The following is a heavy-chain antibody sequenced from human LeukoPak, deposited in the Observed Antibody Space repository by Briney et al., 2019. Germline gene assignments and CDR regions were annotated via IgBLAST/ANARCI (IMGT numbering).Heavy chain of an antibody. D-gene: IGHD6-6*01. CDR3: ARGIAARHFDY. V-gene: IGHV4-30-4*01. CDR2: IYYSGST. J-gene: IGHJ4*02. Sequence: PSETLSLTCNVSGGSISSGNYYWTWIRQRPGQGLEWIGYIYYSGSTYSNPSFRSRLSISLDTSENQFSLKLASVTAADTAVYYCARGIAARHFDYWGQGTLVTVSS. CDR1: GGSISSGNYY.